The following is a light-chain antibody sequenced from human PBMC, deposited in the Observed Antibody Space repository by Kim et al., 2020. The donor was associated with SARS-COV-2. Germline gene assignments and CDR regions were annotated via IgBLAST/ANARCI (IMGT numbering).Light chain of an antibody. J-gene: IGKJ2*01. Sequence: SPWERAPLSCRASQSVSSYLAWYQQKPGQAPRLLIYDAANRATGIPARFSGSGSGTDFTLTISSLEPEDFAVYFCQQRSNWPLMYTFGQGTKLEI. CDR2: DAA. CDR3: QQRSNWPLMYT. V-gene: IGKV3-11*01. CDR1: QSVSSY.